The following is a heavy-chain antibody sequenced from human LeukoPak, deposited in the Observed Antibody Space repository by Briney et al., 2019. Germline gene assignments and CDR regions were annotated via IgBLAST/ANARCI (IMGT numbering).Heavy chain of an antibody. Sequence: SETLSLTCTVSGGSISGSSFWWGWIRRPPGKGLEWIGNIYYSGTTNYNPSLESRVAISVDTSKNQFSLKLSSVTAADTAVYYCARVWGARKYDPWGQGTLVTVSS. CDR1: GGSISGSSFW. J-gene: IGHJ5*02. CDR3: ARVWGARKYDP. V-gene: IGHV4-39*07. D-gene: IGHD1-14*01. CDR2: IYYSGTT.